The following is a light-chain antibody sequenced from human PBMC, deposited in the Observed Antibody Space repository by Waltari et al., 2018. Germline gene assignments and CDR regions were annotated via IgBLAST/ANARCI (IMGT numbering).Light chain of an antibody. CDR3: SSYTSSSTPYV. CDR2: DVS. Sequence: QSALTQPASVSGSPGQSITISCTGTSSDVGGYNYVSWYQQHPGKAPKLMIYDVSNRPSGVSNLFSGSKSGNTVSLTISGLQAEDEADYYCSSYTSSSTPYVFGTGTKVTVL. CDR1: SSDVGGYNY. J-gene: IGLJ1*01. V-gene: IGLV2-14*03.